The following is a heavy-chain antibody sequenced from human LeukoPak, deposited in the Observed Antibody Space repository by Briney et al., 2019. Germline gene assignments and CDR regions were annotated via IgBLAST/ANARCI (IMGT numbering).Heavy chain of an antibody. J-gene: IGHJ4*02. V-gene: IGHV3-30-3*01. CDR1: GFTFGSYA. CDR3: ARTPTRSTVSFDY. Sequence: PGGSLRLSCAASGFTFGSYAMHWVRQAPGKGLEWVAVISYDGSNKYYADSVKGRFTISRDNSKNTLYLQMNSLRAEDTAVYYCARTPTRSTVSFDYWGQGTLVTVSS. D-gene: IGHD4-11*01. CDR2: ISYDGSNK.